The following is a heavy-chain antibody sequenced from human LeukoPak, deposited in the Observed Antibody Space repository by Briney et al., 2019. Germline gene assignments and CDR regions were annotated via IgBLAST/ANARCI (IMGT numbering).Heavy chain of an antibody. V-gene: IGHV3-48*01. Sequence: PGGSLRLSCAASGFTFSSYSMNWVRQAPGKGLEWVSYISSSSSTIYYADSVKGRFTISRDNAKNSLYLQMNSLRAEDTAVYYCARDAVPGGDWFDPWGQGSLVTVSS. CDR1: GFTFSSYS. CDR2: ISSSSSTI. CDR3: ARDAVPGGDWFDP. D-gene: IGHD3-10*01. J-gene: IGHJ5*02.